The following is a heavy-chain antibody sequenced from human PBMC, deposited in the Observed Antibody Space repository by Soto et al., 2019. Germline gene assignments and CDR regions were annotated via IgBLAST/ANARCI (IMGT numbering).Heavy chain of an antibody. Sequence: GGSLRLSCAASGFTFSDYYMNWIRQAPGKWLEWVSYISSGAITIYYADSVKGRFTISRDNAKNSLYLQMNSLRAEDTAVYYCAGQYSSSSVEFWGQGTLVNVSS. J-gene: IGHJ4*02. CDR3: AGQYSSSSVEF. V-gene: IGHV3-11*01. D-gene: IGHD6-6*01. CDR2: ISSGAITI. CDR1: GFTFSDYY.